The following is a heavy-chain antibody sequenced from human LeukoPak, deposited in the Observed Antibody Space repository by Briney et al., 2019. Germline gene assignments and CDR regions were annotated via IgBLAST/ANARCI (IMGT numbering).Heavy chain of an antibody. Sequence: GASVKVSSTASGGTFSSYAFSWVRQAPGQGLEWMGGIIPIFTTANYAQKFQGRVTITADESTSTVYMELSRLRSEDTAVYYCAREVEYYGSGSYWGVFDYWGQGTLVTVSS. V-gene: IGHV1-69*01. CDR3: AREVEYYGSGSYWGVFDY. CDR1: GGTFSSYA. J-gene: IGHJ4*02. D-gene: IGHD3-10*01. CDR2: IIPIFTTA.